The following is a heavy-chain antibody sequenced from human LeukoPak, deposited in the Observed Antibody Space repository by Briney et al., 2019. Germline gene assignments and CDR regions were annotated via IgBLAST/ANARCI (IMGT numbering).Heavy chain of an antibody. Sequence: SETLSLTCAVYGGSFSGYYWSWIRQPPGKGLEWIGERYHSGGSNYNPSLKSRVTISVDRSKNQFSLNLDSVTAADTAIYYCAMSQAWGLSYFWGQGTLVTVSS. CDR3: AMSQAWGLSYF. CDR1: GGSFSGYY. CDR2: RYHSGGS. V-gene: IGHV4-34*01. D-gene: IGHD3-16*02. J-gene: IGHJ4*02.